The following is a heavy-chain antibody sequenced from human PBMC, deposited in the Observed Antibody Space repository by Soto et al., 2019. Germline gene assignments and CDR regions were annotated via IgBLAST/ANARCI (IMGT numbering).Heavy chain of an antibody. CDR3: ARDLGYALPDY. CDR2: INAGNGNT. D-gene: IGHD2-15*01. V-gene: IGHV1-3*01. J-gene: IGHJ4*02. CDR1: GYTFRNYG. Sequence: ASVKVSCKAYGYTFRNYGITWVRQAPGQRLEWMGWINAGNGNTKYSQKFQGRVTITRDTSASTAYMELSSLRSEDTAVYYCARDLGYALPDYWGQGTLVTVSS.